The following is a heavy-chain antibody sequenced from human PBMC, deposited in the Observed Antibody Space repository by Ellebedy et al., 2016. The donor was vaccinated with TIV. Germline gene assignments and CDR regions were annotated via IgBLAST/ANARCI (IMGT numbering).Heavy chain of an antibody. J-gene: IGHJ5*02. CDR1: GYTFTSYY. Sequence: ASVKVSXXASGYTFTSYYMHWVRQAPGQGLEWMGIINPSGGSTSYAQKFQGRVTITRDTSASTAYMELSSLRSEDTAVYYCARDRVQRYAFDPWGQGTLVTVSS. V-gene: IGHV1-46*01. D-gene: IGHD6-13*01. CDR2: INPSGGST. CDR3: ARDRVQRYAFDP.